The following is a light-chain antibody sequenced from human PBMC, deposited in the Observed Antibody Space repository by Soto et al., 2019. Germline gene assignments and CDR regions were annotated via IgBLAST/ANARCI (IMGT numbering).Light chain of an antibody. J-gene: IGLJ1*01. CDR1: SSDVGGYNY. CDR3: SSYSGTNYHYV. V-gene: IGLV2-8*01. CDR2: EVS. Sequence: QSAXTQPPSASGSFGQSVTISCTGTSSDVGGYNYVSWYQQHPGKAPKLMIYEVSERPSGVPDRFSGSKSGNTASLTVSELQADDEAEYYCSSYSGTNYHYVFGTGTKVTVL.